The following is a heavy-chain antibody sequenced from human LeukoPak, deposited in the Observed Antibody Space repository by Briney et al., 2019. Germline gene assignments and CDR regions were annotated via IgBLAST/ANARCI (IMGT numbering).Heavy chain of an antibody. CDR3: GKTTTGYSSGQKPAWPVDY. CDR2: IFGSGGSA. J-gene: IGHJ4*02. CDR1: GFTFGSYA. V-gene: IGHV3-23*01. Sequence: GGSLRLSCEASGFTFGSYAMYWVRQAPGKGLEWVAGIFGSGGSAHYADSAKGRFTISRDNSKNTVYLQINSLREEDTAVYYCGKTTTGYSSGQKPAWPVDYWGQGTLVTVSS. D-gene: IGHD6-19*01.